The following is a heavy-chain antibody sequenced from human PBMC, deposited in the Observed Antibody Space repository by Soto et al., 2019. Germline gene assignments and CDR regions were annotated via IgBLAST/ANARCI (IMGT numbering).Heavy chain of an antibody. D-gene: IGHD3-22*01. CDR2: IYYLRNT. V-gene: IGHV4-39*01. CDR3: AGLYPYASSAYHLNY. CDR1: VGSIISSSSY. J-gene: IGHJ4*02. Sequence: PSETLSLTCTVSVGSIISSSSYWGFIRQPPGKRLEWVGSIYYLRNTYYNPFLWSRVTISVDTSKNQFSLKLRSVTDADTAVFYCAGLYPYASSAYHLNYWGQGDLVTVSS.